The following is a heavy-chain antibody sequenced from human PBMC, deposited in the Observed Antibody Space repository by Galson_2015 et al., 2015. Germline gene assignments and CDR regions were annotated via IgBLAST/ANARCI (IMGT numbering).Heavy chain of an antibody. J-gene: IGHJ4*02. D-gene: IGHD3-22*01. V-gene: IGHV3-74*01. Sequence: GSHTNYADSVKGRFTISRDNAKNTLYLQMNSLRAEDTAVYYCARQKYYYDSSDYYYDYWGQGTLVTVSS. CDR2: GSHT. CDR3: ARQKYYYDSSDYYYDY.